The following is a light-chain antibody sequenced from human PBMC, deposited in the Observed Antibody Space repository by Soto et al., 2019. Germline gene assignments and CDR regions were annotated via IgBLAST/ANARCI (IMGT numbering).Light chain of an antibody. CDR3: QQYGSSPPMT. J-gene: IGKJ1*01. CDR2: GAS. Sequence: EIVLTQSPGTLSLSPGERATLSCRASQSVSNNYLAWYQQKPGQAPRLLIYGASNRATGIPDRFSGSGSGTDFTLTITRLEPEDFAVYYCQQYGSSPPMTFGQGTK. V-gene: IGKV3-20*01. CDR1: QSVSNNY.